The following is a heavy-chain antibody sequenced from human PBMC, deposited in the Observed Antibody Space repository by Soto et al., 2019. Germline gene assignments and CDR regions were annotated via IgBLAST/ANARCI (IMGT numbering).Heavy chain of an antibody. Sequence: QVQLVQSGAEVKKPGSSVKVSCKASGGTFSSYSINWVRQAPGQGLEWMGEIIPIFGTANYAQKFQGRVTITADESTSTAYMEMSSLRSEDTAVYYCARDGGRHSAGIDYWGQGTLVTVSS. CDR3: ARDGGRHSAGIDY. V-gene: IGHV1-69*01. CDR1: GGTFSSYS. D-gene: IGHD1-26*01. CDR2: IIPIFGTA. J-gene: IGHJ4*02.